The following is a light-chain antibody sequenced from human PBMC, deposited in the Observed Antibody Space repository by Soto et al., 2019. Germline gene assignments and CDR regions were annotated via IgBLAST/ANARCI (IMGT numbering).Light chain of an antibody. CDR3: CSYAGSSTYV. CDR1: SSDVGSYNL. CDR2: EGS. V-gene: IGLV2-23*01. Sequence: QSVLTQPASVSRSPGQSITISCTGTSSDVGSYNLVSWYQQHPGKAPKLMIYEGSKRPSGVSNRFSGSKSGNTASLTISGPQAEEEADYYCCSYAGSSTYVFGTGTKVTVL. J-gene: IGLJ1*01.